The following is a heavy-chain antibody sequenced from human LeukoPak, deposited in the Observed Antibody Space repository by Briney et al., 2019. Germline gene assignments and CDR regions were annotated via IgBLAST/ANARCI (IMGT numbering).Heavy chain of an antibody. CDR2: IKQDGSEK. CDR3: ARVTSYDIVVVPAAIDYYYYMDV. V-gene: IGHV3-7*01. CDR1: GFTFSSYW. J-gene: IGHJ6*03. D-gene: IGHD2-2*01. Sequence: PGGSLRLSCAASGFTFSSYWMSWVRQAPGKGLEWVANIKQDGSEKYYVDSVKGRFTISRDNAKNSLYLQMSSLRAEDTAVYYCARVTSYDIVVVPAAIDYYYYMDVWGKGTTVTVSS.